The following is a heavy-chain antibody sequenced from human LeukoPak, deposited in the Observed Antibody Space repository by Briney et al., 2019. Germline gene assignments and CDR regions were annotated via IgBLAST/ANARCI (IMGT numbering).Heavy chain of an antibody. Sequence: GGSLRPSCAASGFTFRTSWMHWVRQAPGRGLVWVSRINPDGSITTYADSVKGRFTISRDNAKNTVSLQMNSLSAEDTAMYYCTRALLGDFTNYWGQGTLVTVSS. D-gene: IGHD3-10*01. CDR3: TRALLGDFTNY. J-gene: IGHJ4*02. CDR1: GFTFRTSW. CDR2: INPDGSIT. V-gene: IGHV3-74*01.